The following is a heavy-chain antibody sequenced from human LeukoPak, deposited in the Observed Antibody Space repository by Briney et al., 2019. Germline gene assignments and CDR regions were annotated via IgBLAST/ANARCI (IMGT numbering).Heavy chain of an antibody. CDR3: ARHGGVYCSGGSCYDGYFDY. Sequence: PSETLSLTCTVSGGPISSSSYYWGWIRQPPGKGLEWIGSIYYSGSTYYNPSLKSRVTISVDTSKNQFSLKLSSVTAADTAVYYCARHGGVYCSGGSCYDGYFDYWGQGTLVTVSS. CDR1: GGPISSSSYY. CDR2: IYYSGST. V-gene: IGHV4-39*01. D-gene: IGHD2-15*01. J-gene: IGHJ4*02.